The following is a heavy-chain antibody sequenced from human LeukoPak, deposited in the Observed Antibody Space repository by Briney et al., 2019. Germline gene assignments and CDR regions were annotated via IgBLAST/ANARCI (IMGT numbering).Heavy chain of an antibody. J-gene: IGHJ5*02. D-gene: IGHD2-2*01. Sequence: SETLSLTCAVSGGSVRNCFWSWIRQPAGKGLELIGRIYSSGSTNYDPSLKSRVTMSVDTSNNQLSLKLSSVTAADTAVYYCARGCSSSTCYGSLDPWGQGTLVTVSS. CDR2: IYSSGST. CDR3: ARGCSSSTCYGSLDP. V-gene: IGHV4-4*07. CDR1: GGSVRNCF.